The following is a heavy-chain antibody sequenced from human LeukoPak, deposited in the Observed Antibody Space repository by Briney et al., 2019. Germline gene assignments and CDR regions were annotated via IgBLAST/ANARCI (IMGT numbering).Heavy chain of an antibody. CDR3: ARASDRKGYNYYMDV. Sequence: GGSLRLSCAASGFTFSSYSMNWVRQAPGKGREWVSYISSSSSTIYYADSVKGRFTISRDNAKNSLYLQMNSLRAEDTAVYYCARASDRKGYNYYMDVWGKGTTVTVSS. CDR1: GFTFSSYS. V-gene: IGHV3-48*01. CDR2: ISSSSSTI. J-gene: IGHJ6*03.